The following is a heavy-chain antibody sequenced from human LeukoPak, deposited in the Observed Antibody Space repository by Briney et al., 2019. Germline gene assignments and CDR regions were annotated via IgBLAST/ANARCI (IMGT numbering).Heavy chain of an antibody. CDR1: GYTFTNYW. V-gene: IGHV5-51*01. J-gene: IGHJ4*02. D-gene: IGHD3-10*01. CDR3: ARQGPYGSGSYSEFDR. CDR2: IYTGGSDT. Sequence: GESLKISCKSSGYTFTNYWIGWVRQMPGNGLEWMGIIYTGGSDTRYSPSFQGQVTMSVDQSTTTAYLQWSSLRASDTAMYYCARQGPYGSGSYSEFDRWGQGTLVIVSA.